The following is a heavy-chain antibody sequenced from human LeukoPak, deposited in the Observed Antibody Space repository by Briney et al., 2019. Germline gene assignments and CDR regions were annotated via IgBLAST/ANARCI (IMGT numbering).Heavy chain of an antibody. V-gene: IGHV1-69*05. CDR3: ARDRQYQLLSLNYNWFDP. D-gene: IGHD2-2*01. J-gene: IGHJ5*02. Sequence: SVTVSCTASGGTFSSYAISWVRQAPGQGLEWMGRIIPIFGTANYAQKFQGRVTITTDESTSTAYMELSSLRSEDTAVYYCARDRQYQLLSLNYNWFDPWGQGTLVTVSS. CDR1: GGTFSSYA. CDR2: IIPIFGTA.